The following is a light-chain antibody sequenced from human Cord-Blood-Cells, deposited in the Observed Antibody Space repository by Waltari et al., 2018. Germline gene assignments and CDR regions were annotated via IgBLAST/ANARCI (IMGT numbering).Light chain of an antibody. CDR1: QSVSSN. Sequence: EIEMTQSPTTLSVSPGERATLSCRASQSVSSNLAWYQQKPGQAPRLLIYGASTRATGIPARFSGSGSGTEFTLTISSLQSEDFAVYYWQQYNNWPLTFGPGTKMDIK. J-gene: IGKJ3*01. V-gene: IGKV3-15*01. CDR2: GAS. CDR3: QQYNNWPLT.